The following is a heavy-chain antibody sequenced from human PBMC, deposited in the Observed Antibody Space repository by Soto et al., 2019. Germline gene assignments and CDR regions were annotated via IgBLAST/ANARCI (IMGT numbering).Heavy chain of an antibody. J-gene: IGHJ4*02. Sequence: PSETLSLTCAVYGGSFSGYYWSWIRQPPGKGLEWIGEINHSGSTNYNPSLKSRVTISVDTSKNQFSLKLSSVTAADTAVYYCARARIVVVVAALPRFDYWGQGTLVTVSS. D-gene: IGHD2-15*01. V-gene: IGHV4-34*01. CDR2: INHSGST. CDR1: GGSFSGYY. CDR3: ARARIVVVVAALPRFDY.